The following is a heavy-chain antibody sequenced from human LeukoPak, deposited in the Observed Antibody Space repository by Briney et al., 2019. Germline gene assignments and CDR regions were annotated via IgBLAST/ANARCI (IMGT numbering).Heavy chain of an antibody. CDR3: ATTGNFYDVDV. J-gene: IGHJ6*03. Sequence: GGSLRLSCAASGFTFSSYSMNWVRQAPGKGLQWLSYSSTVTGNIYYADSVKGRFTISRDNAKSSLYLQMSSLRAEDTAVYFCATTGNFYDVDVWGKGTTVTVSS. CDR2: SSTVTGNI. V-gene: IGHV3-48*04. CDR1: GFTFSSYS. D-gene: IGHD1-1*01.